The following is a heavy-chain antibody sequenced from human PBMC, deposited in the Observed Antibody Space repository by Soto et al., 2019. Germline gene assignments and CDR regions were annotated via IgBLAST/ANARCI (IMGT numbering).Heavy chain of an antibody. CDR2: IYHSGST. V-gene: IGHV4-4*02. J-gene: IGHJ5*02. CDR3: ARDNSYAGTET. CDR1: SGSIISSNW. D-gene: IGHD3-16*01. Sequence: SETLSLTCAVSSGSIISSNWWSWVRQPPGKGLEWIGEIYHSGSTNYNPSLKSRVTISVDKSKNQFSLKLSSVTAADTAVYYCARDNSYAGTETWGQGTLVTVSS.